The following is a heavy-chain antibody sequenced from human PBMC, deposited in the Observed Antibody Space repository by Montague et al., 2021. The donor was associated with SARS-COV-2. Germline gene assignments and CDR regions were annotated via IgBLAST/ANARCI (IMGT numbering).Heavy chain of an antibody. J-gene: IGHJ4*02. CDR2: VSFNGAKQ. CDR1: GFTFTSYS. D-gene: IGHD1-1*01. Sequence: LRLSCAASGFTFTSYSMHWVRQAPGKGLEWLAIVSFNGAKQYYADSVNGRFTISRDDSKNTLFLQMNSLRAEDTAVYFCARVKTGPYAPIDFWGQGTLVNVSS. CDR3: ARVKTGPYAPIDF. V-gene: IGHV3-30*04.